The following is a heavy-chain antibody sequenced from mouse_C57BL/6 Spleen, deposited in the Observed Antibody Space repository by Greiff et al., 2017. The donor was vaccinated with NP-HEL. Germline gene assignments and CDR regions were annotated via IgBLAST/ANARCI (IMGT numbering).Heavy chain of an antibody. CDR2: IHPNSGST. V-gene: IGHV1-64*01. Sequence: QVQLQQSGAELVKPGASVKLSCTASGFNIKDYYMHWVKQRTEQGLEWIGRIHPNSGSTNYNEKFKSKATLTVDKSSSTAYMQLSSLTSEDSAVYYCARDYGSSYAMDYWGQGTSVTVSS. D-gene: IGHD1-1*01. CDR1: GFNIKDYY. CDR3: ARDYGSSYAMDY. J-gene: IGHJ4*01.